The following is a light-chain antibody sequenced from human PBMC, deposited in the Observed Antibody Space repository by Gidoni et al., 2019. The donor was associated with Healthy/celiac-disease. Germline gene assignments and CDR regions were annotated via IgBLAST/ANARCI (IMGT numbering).Light chain of an antibody. CDR3: PLT. CDR2: KAS. V-gene: IGKV1-5*03. CDR1: QSISSW. J-gene: IGKJ4*01. Sequence: DIQMTQSPSTLSASVGDRVTITCRASQSISSWLAWYQQKPGKAPKLLIYKASSLESGVPSRFSGSGSGTEFTLTISSLQPDDFAAPLAPLTFGGGTKVEIK.